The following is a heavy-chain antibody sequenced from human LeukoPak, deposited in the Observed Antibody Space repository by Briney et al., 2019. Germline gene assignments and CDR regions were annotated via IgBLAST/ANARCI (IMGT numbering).Heavy chain of an antibody. Sequence: GGSLRLSCAASGFTFSSYAMSCVRQAPGKGLEWVSAISGSGGSTYYADSVKGRLTISRDNSKNTLYLQMNSLRAEDTAVYYCAKTYYDFWSPDAFDIWGQGTMVTVSS. V-gene: IGHV3-23*01. CDR1: GFTFSSYA. CDR2: ISGSGGST. D-gene: IGHD3-3*01. J-gene: IGHJ3*02. CDR3: AKTYYDFWSPDAFDI.